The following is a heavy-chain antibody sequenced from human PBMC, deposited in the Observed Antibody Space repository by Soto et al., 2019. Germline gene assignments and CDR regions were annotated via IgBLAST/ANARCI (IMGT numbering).Heavy chain of an antibody. D-gene: IGHD2-15*01. V-gene: IGHV1-69*12. CDR2: IIPIFGTA. CDR3: AREGVVVIAANYYYYNMDV. CDR1: GGTFSSYT. Sequence: QVQLVQSGAEVKKPGSSVKVSCKASGGTFSSYTISWVRQAPGQGLEWMGGIIPIFGTANYAQKFQGRVTITAAESKSTAYMELSSLRAEDTAVYYCAREGVVVIAANYYYYNMDVWGQGTTVTVSS. J-gene: IGHJ6*02.